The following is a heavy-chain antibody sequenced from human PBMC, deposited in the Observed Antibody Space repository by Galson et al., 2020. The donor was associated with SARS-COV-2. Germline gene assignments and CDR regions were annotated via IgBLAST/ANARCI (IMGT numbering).Heavy chain of an antibody. CDR3: ARGIGVYSSGWYRYYYYMDV. J-gene: IGHJ6*03. Sequence: SETLSLTCAVYGGSFSGYYWSWIRQPPGKGLEWIGEINHSGSTNYNPSLKSRVTISVDTSKNQFSLKLSSVTAADTAVYYCARGIGVYSSGWYRYYYYMDVWGKGTTVTISS. D-gene: IGHD6-19*01. CDR1: GGSFSGYY. V-gene: IGHV4-34*01. CDR2: INHSGST.